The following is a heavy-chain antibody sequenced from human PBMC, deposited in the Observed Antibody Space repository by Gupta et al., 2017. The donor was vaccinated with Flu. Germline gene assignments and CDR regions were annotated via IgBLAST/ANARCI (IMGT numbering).Heavy chain of an antibody. D-gene: IGHD5-18*01. V-gene: IGHV3-23*01. Sequence: VRQAPGKGLEWVSGIRGSGEKTYYPDAGKGRFTVSRDNSKNSMYLQMTRLSVDDPAVFYCARGAMVRDLRNYFDSCGQGILVNVS. J-gene: IGHJ4*02. CDR3: ARGAMVRDLRNYFDS. CDR2: IRGSGEKT.